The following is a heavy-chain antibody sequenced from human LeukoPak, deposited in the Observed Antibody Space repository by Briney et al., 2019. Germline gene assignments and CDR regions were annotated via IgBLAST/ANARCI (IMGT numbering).Heavy chain of an antibody. CDR1: GGSISSYY. D-gene: IGHD1-26*01. V-gene: IGHV4-59*08. Sequence: SETLSLTCTVSGGSISSYYWSWIRQPPGKGLEWIGYIYYSGSTNYNPSLKSRVTISVDTSKNQFSLKLSSVTAADTAVYYCARAVGAIDYWGQGTLVTVSS. CDR2: IYYSGST. J-gene: IGHJ4*02. CDR3: ARAVGAIDY.